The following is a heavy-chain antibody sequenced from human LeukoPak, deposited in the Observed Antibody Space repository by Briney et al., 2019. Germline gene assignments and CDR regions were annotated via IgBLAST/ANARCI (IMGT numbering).Heavy chain of an antibody. CDR2: FDPEDGET. J-gene: IGHJ4*02. V-gene: IGHV1-24*01. D-gene: IGHD5-12*01. CDR3: ATSVATFPTIDY. CDR1: GYTLTELS. Sequence: SVKVSCKVSGYTLTELSMHWVRQAPGKGLEWMGGFDPEDGETIYAQKFQGRVTMTEDTSTDTAHMELCSLRSEDTAVYYCATSVATFPTIDYWGQGTLVTVSS.